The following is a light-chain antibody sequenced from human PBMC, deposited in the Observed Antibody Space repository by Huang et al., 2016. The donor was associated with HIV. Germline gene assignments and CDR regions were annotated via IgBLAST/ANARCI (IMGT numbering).Light chain of an antibody. CDR1: QGVSSH. CDR3: QQYNNWPRT. J-gene: IGKJ2*01. CDR2: DAS. V-gene: IGKV3-15*01. Sequence: ERVLTQSPVTLSVSPGESATLSCSASQGVSSHLAWYQQKPGQAPRLLIHDASTRASDIPARFIGSGSDIEFTLTISSLQSEDSAVYYCQQYNNWPRTFGQGTKLDIK.